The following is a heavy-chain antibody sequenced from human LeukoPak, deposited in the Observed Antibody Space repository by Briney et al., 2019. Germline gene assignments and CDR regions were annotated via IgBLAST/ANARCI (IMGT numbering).Heavy chain of an antibody. CDR1: GYTFTGYY. Sequence: ASVKVSCKASGYTFTGYYMRWVRQAPGQGLEWMGWINPNSGGTNYAQKFQGRVTMTRDTSISTAYMELSRLRSDDTAVYYCARGIVVVPAATKTNWFDHWVQGTLVTVSS. D-gene: IGHD2-2*01. V-gene: IGHV1-2*02. CDR3: ARGIVVVPAATKTNWFDH. CDR2: INPNSGGT. J-gene: IGHJ5*02.